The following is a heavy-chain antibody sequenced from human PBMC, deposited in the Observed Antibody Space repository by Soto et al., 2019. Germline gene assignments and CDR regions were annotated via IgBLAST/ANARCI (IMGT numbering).Heavy chain of an antibody. CDR1: GGTFSSYA. CDR2: IIPIFGTA. D-gene: IGHD2-21*02. V-gene: IGHV1-69*13. Sequence: ASVKVSCXASGGTFSSYAFSWVRQAPGQGLEWMGGIIPIFGTANYAQKFQGRVTITADESTSTAYMELSSLRSEDTAVYYCAREGGNSLYYYYGMHVWGQGTTVTVSS. J-gene: IGHJ6*02. CDR3: AREGGNSLYYYYGMHV.